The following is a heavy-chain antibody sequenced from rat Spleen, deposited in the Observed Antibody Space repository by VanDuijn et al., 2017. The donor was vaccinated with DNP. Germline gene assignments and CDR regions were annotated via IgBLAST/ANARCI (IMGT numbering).Heavy chain of an antibody. CDR3: ARASILRLFDY. D-gene: IGHD1-6*01. J-gene: IGHJ2*01. Sequence: EVKLVESGGGLVQPGRSLKLSCAASGFSFHDSWMGWVRQAPGKGLEWIGEISPDGTTTTYISSLKDKITISRDNAQNILYLQMSKLGSEDTAIYFCARASILRLFDYWGQGVTVTVSS. CDR1: GFSFHDSW. CDR2: ISPDGTTT. V-gene: IGHV4-2*01.